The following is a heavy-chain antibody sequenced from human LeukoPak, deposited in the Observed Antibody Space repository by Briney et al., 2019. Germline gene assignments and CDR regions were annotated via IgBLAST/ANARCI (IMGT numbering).Heavy chain of an antibody. CDR3: ASTIGSAGTQY. Sequence: GGSLRLSCAASGFTFRNYGMHWVRQGPGKGLEWVAFLQYDGSNRHYADSVKGRLTISRGNSKNMLYLQMNSLGAEDTAVYYCASTIGSAGTQYWGQGTLVTVSS. J-gene: IGHJ4*02. D-gene: IGHD6-13*01. CDR1: GFTFRNYG. CDR2: LQYDGSNR. V-gene: IGHV3-30*02.